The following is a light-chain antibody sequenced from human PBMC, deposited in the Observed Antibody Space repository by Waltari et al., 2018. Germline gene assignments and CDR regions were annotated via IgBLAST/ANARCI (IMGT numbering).Light chain of an antibody. CDR3: QQYKSYKT. V-gene: IGKV1-5*03. Sequence: DIQMTQSPSTLSASVGDTVIISCRASQSITTSLAWYQQKPGKAPDVLMYGASNLESGVPSRFSGSGSGTEFTLTISSLQPDDFATYYCQQYKSYKTFGQGTRVEIK. CDR2: GAS. CDR1: QSITTS. J-gene: IGKJ1*01.